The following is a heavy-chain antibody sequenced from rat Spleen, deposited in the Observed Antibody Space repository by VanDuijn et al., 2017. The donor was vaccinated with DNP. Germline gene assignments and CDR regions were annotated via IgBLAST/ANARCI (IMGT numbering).Heavy chain of an antibody. CDR1: GFTFSYYV. Sequence: EVQLVETGGGLMQPGKSLKLSCVASGFTFSYYVMHWVRQAPTTGLEWVAYITTGGGSTYYRDSVKGRFTISRDNAKSTLYLQMDSLRSEDTATYYCSRGRDGLDYWGQGVMVTVSS. D-gene: IGHD4-2*01. CDR2: ITTGGGST. J-gene: IGHJ2*01. V-gene: IGHV5-27*01. CDR3: SRGRDGLDY.